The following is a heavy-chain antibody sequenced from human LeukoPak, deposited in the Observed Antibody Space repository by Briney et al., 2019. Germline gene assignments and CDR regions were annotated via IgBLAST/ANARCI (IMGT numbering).Heavy chain of an antibody. J-gene: IGHJ4*02. V-gene: IGHV4-34*01. CDR1: GGSFSGYY. CDR2: INHSGST. D-gene: IGHD3-10*01. CDR3: ARGPYGSGDY. Sequence: SETLSLTCAVYGGSFSGYYWSRLRQPPGKGLEWIGEINHSGSTNYNPSLKSRVTISVDTSKNQFSLKLSSVTAADTAVYYCARGPYGSGDYWGQGTLVTVSS.